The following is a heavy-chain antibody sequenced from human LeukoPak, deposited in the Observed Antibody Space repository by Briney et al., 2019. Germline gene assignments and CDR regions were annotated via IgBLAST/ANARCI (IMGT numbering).Heavy chain of an antibody. CDR3: ASVRIVGATRYFDY. CDR1: GGSFSGYY. CDR2: INHSGST. V-gene: IGHV4-34*01. D-gene: IGHD1-26*01. Sequence: SETLSLTCAVYGGSFSGYYWSWIRQPPGKGLVWIGEINHSGSTNYNPSLKSRVTISVDTSKNQFSLKLSSVTAADTAVYYCASVRIVGATRYFDYWGQGTLVTVSS. J-gene: IGHJ4*02.